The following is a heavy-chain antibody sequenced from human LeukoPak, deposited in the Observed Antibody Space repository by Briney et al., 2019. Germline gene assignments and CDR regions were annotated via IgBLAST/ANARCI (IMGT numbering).Heavy chain of an antibody. CDR3: ARAGGVSNYYYMDV. D-gene: IGHD2-8*01. CDR1: GFTFSTYW. J-gene: IGHJ6*03. CDR2: LNTDGIAT. Sequence: GGSLRLSCAASGFTFSTYWMHWVRQAPGKGLVWVSHLNTDGIATYYADSVKGRFTISRDNAKNTLYLQMHSLRAEDTAVYYCARAGGVSNYYYMDVWGKGTTVTVSS. V-gene: IGHV3-74*01.